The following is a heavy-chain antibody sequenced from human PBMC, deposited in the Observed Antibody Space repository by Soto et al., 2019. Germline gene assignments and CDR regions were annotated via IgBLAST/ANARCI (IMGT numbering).Heavy chain of an antibody. CDR2: IIPLFGTT. D-gene: IGHD7-27*01. CDR1: GDTFKNCV. CDR3: AAELGFGHVSVV. J-gene: IGHJ6*02. V-gene: IGHV1-69*01. Sequence: QVQVVQSGVEVRRPGSSVKVSCKASGDTFKNCVISWVRQAPGQGLEWMGGIIPLFGTTDFAQRFQGRLTITTDDSTTTAYMELSRLRSEDTATYYCAAELGFGHVSVVWGQGTTVIVSS.